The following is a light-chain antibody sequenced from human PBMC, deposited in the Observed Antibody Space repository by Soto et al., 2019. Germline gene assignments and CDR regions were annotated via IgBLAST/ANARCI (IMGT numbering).Light chain of an antibody. CDR1: SSDVGGYNY. J-gene: IGLJ1*01. CDR3: SSYPSASTLLYL. Sequence: QSALTQPASVSGSPGQSITISCTGTSSDVGGYNYVSWYQQHPGIAPKLLIYGVTNRPSGVSTRFSGSKSGNTASLTISGLQADDEADYHCSSYPSASTLLYLFGTGTKVTVL. CDR2: GVT. V-gene: IGLV2-14*01.